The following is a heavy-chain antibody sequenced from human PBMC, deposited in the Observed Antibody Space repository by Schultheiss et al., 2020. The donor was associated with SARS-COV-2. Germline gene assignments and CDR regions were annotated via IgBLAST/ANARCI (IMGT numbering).Heavy chain of an antibody. CDR1: GGSFSGYY. CDR2: IYTSGST. Sequence: SETLSLTCAVYGGSFSGYYWGWIRQPPGKGLEWIGSIYTSGSTNYNPSHKSRVTMSVDTSKNQFSLKLSSVTAADTAVYYCARSGGLRGGRYFDYWGQGTLVTVSS. CDR3: ARSGGLRGGRYFDY. J-gene: IGHJ4*02. D-gene: IGHD3-16*01. V-gene: IGHV4-59*10.